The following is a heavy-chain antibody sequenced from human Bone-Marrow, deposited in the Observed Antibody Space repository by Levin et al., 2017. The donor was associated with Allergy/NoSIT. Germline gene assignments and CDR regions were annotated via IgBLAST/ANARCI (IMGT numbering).Heavy chain of an antibody. CDR3: ARDLRDTGILQD. D-gene: IGHD5-18*01. CDR1: GDSINSASYY. V-gene: IGHV4-31*03. CDR2: IYLSVST. Sequence: SETLSLTCTVSGDSINSASYYWSWIRQLPGKGLEWIGYIYLSVSTYYNPSLESRVTMSVDTSKNQFSLKLTSMTAADTAVYYCARDLRDTGILQDWGQGVLVTVS. J-gene: IGHJ4*02.